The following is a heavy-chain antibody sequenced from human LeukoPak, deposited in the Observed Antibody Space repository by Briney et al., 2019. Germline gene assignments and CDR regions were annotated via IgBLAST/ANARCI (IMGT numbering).Heavy chain of an antibody. D-gene: IGHD3-10*01. J-gene: IGHJ6*04. V-gene: IGHV1-69*13. CDR3: ASPSMVRGVDYYYYGMDV. CDR1: GGTFSSYA. Sequence: SVKVSCKASGGTFSSYAISWVRQAPGQGLEWMGGIIPIFGTANYAQKFQGRVTITADESTSTAHMELSSLRSEDTAVYYCASPSMVRGVDYYYYGMDVWGKGTTVTVSS. CDR2: IIPIFGTA.